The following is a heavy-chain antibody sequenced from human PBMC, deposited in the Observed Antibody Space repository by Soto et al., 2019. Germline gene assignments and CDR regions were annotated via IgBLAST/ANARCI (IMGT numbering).Heavy chain of an antibody. CDR3: AKDRYYYDSSGLIDY. CDR2: ISYDGSNK. Sequence: GGSLRLSCAASGFTFSSYGMHWVRRAPGKGLEWVAVISYDGSNKYYADSVKGRFTISRDNSKNTLYLQMNSLRAEDTAVYYCAKDRYYYDSSGLIDYWGQGTLVTVSS. V-gene: IGHV3-30*18. J-gene: IGHJ4*02. D-gene: IGHD3-22*01. CDR1: GFTFSSYG.